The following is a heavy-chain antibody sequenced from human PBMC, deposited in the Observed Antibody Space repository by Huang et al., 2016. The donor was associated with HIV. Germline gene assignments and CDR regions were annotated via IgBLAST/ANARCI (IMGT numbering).Heavy chain of an antibody. CDR1: GFTFSSYA. V-gene: IGHV3-23*01. CDR3: AKADSGAAAGSLVDY. D-gene: IGHD6-13*01. Sequence: EVQLLESGGGLVQPGGSLRLSCAASGFTFSSYAMSWVRQAPGKGREGVSSITGRGSSSYYADSVKGRFTISRDNSKNTLYLQMNSLRVEDTAIYYCAKADSGAAAGSLVDYWGQGTLVTVSS. CDR2: ITGRGSSS. J-gene: IGHJ4*02.